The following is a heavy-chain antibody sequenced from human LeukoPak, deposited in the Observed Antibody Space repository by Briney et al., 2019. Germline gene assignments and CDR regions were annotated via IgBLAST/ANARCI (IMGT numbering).Heavy chain of an antibody. CDR1: GGSISNGDYY. Sequence: SETLSLTCSVSGGSISNGDYYWGWIRQAQGKGLEWIGSIFDGETTHYNPSLKNRATISVDTSKNQFSLKLTSVTAADATMYYCARQLPTAAADTRGYFDYWGQGTVVTVSS. CDR2: IFDGETT. CDR3: ARQLPTAAADTRGYFDY. J-gene: IGHJ4*01. D-gene: IGHD6-25*01. V-gene: IGHV4-39*07.